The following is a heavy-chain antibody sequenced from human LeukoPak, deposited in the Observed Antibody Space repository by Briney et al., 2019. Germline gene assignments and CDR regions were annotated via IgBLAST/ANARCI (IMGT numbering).Heavy chain of an antibody. CDR3: AKDARGIAQDYYYYYYMDV. V-gene: IGHV3-48*03. CDR1: GFTFSSYE. CDR2: ISSSGSTI. D-gene: IGHD6-13*01. J-gene: IGHJ6*03. Sequence: GGSLRLSCAASGFTFSSYEMNWVRQAPGKGLEWVSYISSSGSTIYYADSVKGRFTISRDNAKNTLYLQMNSLRAEDTAVYYCAKDARGIAQDYYYYYYMDVWGKGTTVTISS.